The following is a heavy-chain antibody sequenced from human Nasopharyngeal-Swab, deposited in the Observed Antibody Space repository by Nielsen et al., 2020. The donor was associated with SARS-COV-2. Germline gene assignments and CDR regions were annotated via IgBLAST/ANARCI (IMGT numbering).Heavy chain of an antibody. Sequence: ASVKASCKASGYTFTSYAMNGVRKTPRPGLEWMGWINTKTGNPTYAQGFTGRFVFSLDTSVSTAYLQISSLKAEDTAVYYCARDRDYIWGTGRYFDYWGQGTLVTVSS. CDR1: GYTFTSYA. V-gene: IGHV7-4-1*02. J-gene: IGHJ4*02. D-gene: IGHD3-16*01. CDR3: ARDRDYIWGTGRYFDY. CDR2: INTKTGNP.